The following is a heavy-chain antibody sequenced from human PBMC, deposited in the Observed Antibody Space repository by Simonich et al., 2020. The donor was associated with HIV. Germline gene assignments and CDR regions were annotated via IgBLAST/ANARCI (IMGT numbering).Heavy chain of an antibody. CDR3: ATEVGLKGHGYKQSAY. J-gene: IGHJ4*02. CDR1: GYTFTDYD. V-gene: IGHV1-69-2*01. Sequence: EVQLVQSGAEVKKPGATVKISCKVSGYTFTDYDMHWVQQAPGKGLEWVVLVDPPYGERIYAEKFQGRVTITADTSRDTAYMELSSLRSEDTAVYYCATEVGLKGHGYKQSAYWGQGTLVTVSS. CDR2: VDPPYGER. D-gene: IGHD5-12*01.